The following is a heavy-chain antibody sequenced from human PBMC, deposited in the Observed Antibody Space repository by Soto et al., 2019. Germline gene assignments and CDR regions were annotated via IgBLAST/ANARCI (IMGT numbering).Heavy chain of an antibody. CDR1: GFSLTTARVG. J-gene: IGHJ4*02. CDR3: AHAYGGRSLY. D-gene: IGHD1-26*01. V-gene: IGHV2-5*02. CDR2: IYWDDSK. Sequence: QITLKESGPTLVKPTQTLTLTCTFSGFSLTTARVGVGWIRHPPGEALECLAVIYWDDSKTYRPSLESSLTITKNTSKNQVDLTMNNMDSLDTATYYCAHAYGGRSLYWGQGTLVNVSS.